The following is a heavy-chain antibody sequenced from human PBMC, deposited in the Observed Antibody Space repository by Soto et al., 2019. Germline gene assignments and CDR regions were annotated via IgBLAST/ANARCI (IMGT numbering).Heavy chain of an antibody. D-gene: IGHD3-9*01. V-gene: IGHV3-7*01. CDR2: IKQDGSEK. Sequence: GGSLRLSCVASGIPFSRYWMSWVRQAPGKGLEWVANIKQDGSEKYYVDSVKGRFTISRDNAKNSLFLQMNSLRAEDTAVYYCASFPWYLDLSDHHFHSWGQGAPVTVSS. J-gene: IGHJ4*02. CDR3: ASFPWYLDLSDHHFHS. CDR1: GIPFSRYW.